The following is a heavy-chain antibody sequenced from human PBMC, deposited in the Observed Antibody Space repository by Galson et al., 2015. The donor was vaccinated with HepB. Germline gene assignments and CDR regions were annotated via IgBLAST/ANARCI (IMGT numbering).Heavy chain of an antibody. CDR3: ASGVSIEGFHGMDV. CDR2: INAGNGNT. V-gene: IGHV1-3*01. J-gene: IGHJ6*02. Sequence: SVKVSCKASGYTFTIYPMHWVRQAPGQRLEWMGWINAGNGNTKYSQKFQGRVTITRDTSASTAYMELSSLRSEDTALYYCASGVSIEGFHGMDVWGQGTTVTVSS. CDR1: GYTFTIYP. D-gene: IGHD2-8*01.